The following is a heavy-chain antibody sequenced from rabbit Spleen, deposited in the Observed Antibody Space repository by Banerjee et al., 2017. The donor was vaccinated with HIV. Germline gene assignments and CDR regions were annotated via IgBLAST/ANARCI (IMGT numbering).Heavy chain of an antibody. J-gene: IGHJ4*01. CDR2: IDPIFHVT. V-gene: IGHV1S47*01. Sequence: QEQLVEYGGDLVQPEGSLTLTCKASGFSFSNKAVMCWVRQAPGKGLEWIGYIDPIFHVTTYASWVNGRFSISRENTQNTVSLQMNSLTAADTATYFCVREVAARFNLWGQGTLVTVS. CDR3: VREVAARFNL. D-gene: IGHD4-1*01. CDR1: GFSFSNKA.